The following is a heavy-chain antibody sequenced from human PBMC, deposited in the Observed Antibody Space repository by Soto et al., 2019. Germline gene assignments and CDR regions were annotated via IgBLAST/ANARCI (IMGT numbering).Heavy chain of an antibody. V-gene: IGHV4-39*01. CDR2: VSYSGST. Sequence: QLQLQKSGPGLVKPSETLSLTCTVSGDSISSTTYYWGWIRQPPGKALEWIGTVSYSGSTYYNPSLKSRVTISVDTSKNQFSLQLSSVTAADTAVYYCARLSGSGYKTLGFRGQGSLVTVSS. J-gene: IGHJ1*01. D-gene: IGHD3-22*01. CDR3: ARLSGSGYKTLGF. CDR1: GDSISSTTYY.